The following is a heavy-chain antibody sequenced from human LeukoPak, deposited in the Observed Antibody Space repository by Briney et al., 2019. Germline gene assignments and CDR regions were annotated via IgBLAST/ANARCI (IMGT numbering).Heavy chain of an antibody. CDR3: ARVRDVYNPRLRLLEYYFDY. V-gene: IGHV7-4-1*02. J-gene: IGHJ4*02. Sequence: ASVKVSCKASGYRFTSYAMNWVRQAPGQGLEWMGWINTNTGNPTYAQGFTGRFVFSLDTSVSTAYLQISSLKAEDTAVYYCARVRDVYNPRLRLLEYYFDYWGQGTLVTVSS. D-gene: IGHD5-24*01. CDR1: GYRFTSYA. CDR2: INTNTGNP.